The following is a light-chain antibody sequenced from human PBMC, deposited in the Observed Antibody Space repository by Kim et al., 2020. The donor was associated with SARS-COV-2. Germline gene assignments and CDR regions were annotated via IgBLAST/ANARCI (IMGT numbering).Light chain of an antibody. V-gene: IGLV2-14*01. CDR1: SSDFGGYYY. CDR2: EVN. CDR3: SSYTSSSTLAYV. J-gene: IGLJ1*01. Sequence: QSVLTQPASVSGSPGQSITISCTGTSSDFGGYYYVSWYQQYPGKAPKLMIYEVNNRPSGVSNRFSGSRSGNTASLTISGLQAEDEADYYCSSYTSSSTLAYVFGTGTKVTVL.